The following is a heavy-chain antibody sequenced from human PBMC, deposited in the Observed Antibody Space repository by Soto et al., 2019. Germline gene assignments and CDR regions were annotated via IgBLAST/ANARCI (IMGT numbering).Heavy chain of an antibody. Sequence: PSETLSLTCTVSGGSISSYYWSWIRQPPGKGLEWIGHIFYSGITEYNPSLKSRVTISVDMSKTQFSLKLSSVTAADTAVYYCARDSKKVTWYYGMDVWGQGTTVTV. V-gene: IGHV4-59*01. CDR1: GGSISSYY. CDR2: IFYSGIT. CDR3: ARDSKKVTWYYGMDV. J-gene: IGHJ6*02. D-gene: IGHD2-21*02.